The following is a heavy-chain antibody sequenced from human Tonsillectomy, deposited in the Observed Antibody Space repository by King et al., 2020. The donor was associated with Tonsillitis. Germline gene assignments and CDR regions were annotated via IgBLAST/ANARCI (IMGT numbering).Heavy chain of an antibody. V-gene: IGHV3-21*01. Sequence: VQLVESGGGLVKPGGSLRLSCAASGFTFSSYSMNWVRQAPGKGLEWVSSISSSSSYIYYADSVKGRFTISRDNAKNSLYLQMNSLRAEDTAVYYCARVGGPSVIVVVPAGFDPWGQGTL. D-gene: IGHD2-2*01. J-gene: IGHJ5*02. CDR3: ARVGGPSVIVVVPAGFDP. CDR1: GFTFSSYS. CDR2: ISSSSSYI.